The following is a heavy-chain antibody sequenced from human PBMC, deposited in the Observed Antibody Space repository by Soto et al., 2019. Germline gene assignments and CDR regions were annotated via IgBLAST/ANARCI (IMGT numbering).Heavy chain of an antibody. CDR3: ARVQAATRDAFDI. D-gene: IGHD2-15*01. Sequence: SVKVSCKASGGTFSSYAISWVRQAPGQGLEWMGGIIPIFGTANYAQKFQGRVTITADESTSTAYMELSSLRSEDTAVYYCARVQAATRDAFDIWGQGTMVTVSS. CDR1: GGTFSSYA. CDR2: IIPIFGTA. V-gene: IGHV1-69*13. J-gene: IGHJ3*02.